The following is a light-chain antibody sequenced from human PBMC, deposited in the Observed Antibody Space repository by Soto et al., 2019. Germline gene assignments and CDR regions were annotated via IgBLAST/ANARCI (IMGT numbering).Light chain of an antibody. V-gene: IGLV2-8*01. CDR3: SSYAGSNIYYV. J-gene: IGLJ1*01. Sequence: QSALTQPPSASGSPGQSVTISCTGTSSDVFGYNYVSWYQHHPGKAPKLMIYEVSKRPSGVPDRFSGSKSGNTASLTVSGLQAEDEADYYFSSYAGSNIYYVFGTGTQLTVL. CDR1: SSDVFGYNY. CDR2: EVS.